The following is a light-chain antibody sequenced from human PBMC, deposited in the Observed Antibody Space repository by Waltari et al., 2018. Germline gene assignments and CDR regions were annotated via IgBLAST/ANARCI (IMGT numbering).Light chain of an antibody. CDR2: DAS. CDR3: QQYQNLPS. V-gene: IGKV1-33*01. J-gene: IGKJ3*01. Sequence: DIQMTQSPSPLSASVGDRVTITCQASQDIENFVNWYQQKPGKAPKLLIYDASNLATGVPSRFSGSGSGTNFAFTIASLQPEDIATYFCQQYQNLPSFGPGTKVDLK. CDR1: QDIENF.